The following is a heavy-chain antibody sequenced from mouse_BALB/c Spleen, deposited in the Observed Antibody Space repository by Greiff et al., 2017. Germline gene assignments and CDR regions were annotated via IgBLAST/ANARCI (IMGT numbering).Heavy chain of an antibody. D-gene: IGHD1-1*01. CDR3: ARSRPYGSREYYFDY. CDR2: ISSGSSTI. CDR1: GFTFSSFG. J-gene: IGHJ2*01. Sequence: EVNVVESGGGLVQPGGSRKLSCAASGFTFSSFGMHWVRQAPEKGLEWVAYISSGSSTIYYADTVKGRFTISRDNPKNTLFLQMTSLRSEDTAMYYCARSRPYGSREYYFDYWGQGTTLTVSS. V-gene: IGHV5-17*02.